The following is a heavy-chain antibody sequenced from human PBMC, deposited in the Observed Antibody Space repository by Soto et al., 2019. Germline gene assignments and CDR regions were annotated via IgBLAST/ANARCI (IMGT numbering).Heavy chain of an antibody. CDR2: INPNSGGT. D-gene: IGHD3-3*01. V-gene: IGHV1-2*02. CDR1: GHTFSAYY. CDR3: ARALIRFLDWIPENYYYGMDV. Sequence: QVQLVQSGAEVKKPGASMKVSCKPSGHTFSAYYIHWVRPAPGQGLEWMGWINPNSGGTNYAQKSQGRVTMTRDTSSRTVYMELSRLTSDDTAVYYCARALIRFLDWIPENYYYGMDVWGQGTTVTVSS. J-gene: IGHJ6*02.